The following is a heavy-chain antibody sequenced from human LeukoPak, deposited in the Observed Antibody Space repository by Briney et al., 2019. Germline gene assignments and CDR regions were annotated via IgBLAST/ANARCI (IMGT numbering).Heavy chain of an antibody. V-gene: IGHV3-30*18. CDR2: ISYDGSNK. CDR1: GFTFSSYG. D-gene: IGHD5-12*01. J-gene: IGHJ4*02. CDR3: AKESYATIYY. Sequence: GGSLGLSCAASGFTFSSYGMHWVRQAPGKGLEGVAVISYDGSNKYYADSVKGRFTISRDNSKNTLYLQMNSLRAEDTAVYYCAKESYATIYYWGQGTLVTVSS.